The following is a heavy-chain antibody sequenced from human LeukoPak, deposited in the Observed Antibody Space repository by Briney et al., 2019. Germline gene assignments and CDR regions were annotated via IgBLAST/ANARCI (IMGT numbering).Heavy chain of an antibody. D-gene: IGHD5-18*01. CDR1: GFTFSSYA. J-gene: IGHJ4*02. CDR2: ISGSGGST. V-gene: IGHV3-23*01. CDR3: AKEVWVQLWLRGTHFDY. Sequence: GGSLRLSCAASGFTFSSYAMSWVRQAPGKGLEWVSAISGSGGSTYYADSVKGRFTISRDNSKNTLYLQMNSLRAEDTAVYYCAKEVWVQLWLRGTHFDYWGQGTLVTVSS.